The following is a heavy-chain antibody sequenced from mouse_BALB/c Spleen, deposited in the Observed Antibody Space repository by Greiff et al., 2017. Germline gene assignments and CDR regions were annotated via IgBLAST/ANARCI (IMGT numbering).Heavy chain of an antibody. J-gene: IGHJ1*01. CDR2: ISSGGSYT. CDR3: TRDNHYGSSYDWYFDV. Sequence: EVKLMESGGGLVKPGGSLKLSCAASGFTFSSYTMSWVRQTPEKRLEWVATISSGGSYTYYPDSVKGRFTISRDNAKNTLYLQMSSLKSEDTAMYYCTRDNHYGSSYDWYFDVWGAGTTVTVSS. CDR1: GFTFSSYT. D-gene: IGHD1-1*01. V-gene: IGHV5-6-4*01.